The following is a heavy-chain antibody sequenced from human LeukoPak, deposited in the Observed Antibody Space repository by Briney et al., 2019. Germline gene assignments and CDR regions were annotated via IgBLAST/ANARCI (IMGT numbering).Heavy chain of an antibody. J-gene: IGHJ5*02. CDR3: ARGGVFWFDP. V-gene: IGHV4-59*01. Sequence: SETLSLTCTVSGGSISSCYWSWIRQPAGKGLEWIGYIHYSGSTKYNPSLKSRVVISVDMSKDQFSLKLTSVTAADTAVYYCARGGVFWFDPWGQGILVTVSS. D-gene: IGHD3-10*01. CDR1: GGSISSCY. CDR2: IHYSGST.